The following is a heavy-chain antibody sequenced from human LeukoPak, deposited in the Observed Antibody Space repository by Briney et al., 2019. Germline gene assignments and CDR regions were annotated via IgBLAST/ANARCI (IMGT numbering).Heavy chain of an antibody. V-gene: IGHV3-30*02. J-gene: IGHJ5*02. D-gene: IGHD1-1*01. Sequence: GGSLRLSCAASGFTFSSFGMHWVRQAPGKGLEWVAFIRNDGSIKYYADSVKGRFTISRDNSKNTLYLQMNSLRAEDTAVYYCARDSYNWNDLTNINWFDPWGQGTLVTVSS. CDR3: ARDSYNWNDLTNINWFDP. CDR2: IRNDGSIK. CDR1: GFTFSSFG.